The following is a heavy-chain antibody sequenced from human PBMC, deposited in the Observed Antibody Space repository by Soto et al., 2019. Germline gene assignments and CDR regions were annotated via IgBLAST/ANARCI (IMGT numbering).Heavy chain of an antibody. Sequence: PXESLNISCKGSGYSFTSYWIGWVRQMPGKGLEWMGIIYPGDSDTRYSPSFQGQVTISADKSISTAYLQWSSLKASDTAMYYCARYSTGVRGVPGWFDPWGQGTLVTVSS. D-gene: IGHD3-10*01. CDR1: GYSFTSYW. J-gene: IGHJ5*02. V-gene: IGHV5-51*01. CDR3: ARYSTGVRGVPGWFDP. CDR2: IYPGDSDT.